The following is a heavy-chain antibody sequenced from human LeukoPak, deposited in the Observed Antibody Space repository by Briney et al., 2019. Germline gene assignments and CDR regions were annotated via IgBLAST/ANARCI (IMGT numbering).Heavy chain of an antibody. CDR2: IYYSGST. J-gene: IGHJ4*02. CDR1: GGSISSYY. V-gene: IGHV4-59*08. D-gene: IGHD3-10*01. Sequence: SETLSLTCTVSGGSISSYYWSWIRQPPGKGLEWIGYIYYSGSTNYNPSLKSRVTISVDTSKNQFSLKLSSVTAADTAVYYCXRHXXXGLLWFGDKNAFDYWGQGTLVTVSS. CDR3: XRHXXXGLLWFGDKNAFDY.